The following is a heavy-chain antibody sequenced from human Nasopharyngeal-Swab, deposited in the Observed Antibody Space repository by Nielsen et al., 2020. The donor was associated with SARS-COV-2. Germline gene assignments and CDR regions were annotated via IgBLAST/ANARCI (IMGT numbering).Heavy chain of an antibody. CDR1: GYTFTSYY. D-gene: IGHD2-2*01. Sequence: ASVKVSCKASGYTFTSYYMHWVRHAPGQGLEWMGIINPSGGSTSYAQKFQGRVTMTRDTSTSTVYMELSSLRSEDTAVYYCARLDVVPAAMIAAAGVDYWGQGTLVTVSS. V-gene: IGHV1-46*01. CDR2: INPSGGST. CDR3: ARLDVVPAAMIAAAGVDY. J-gene: IGHJ4*02.